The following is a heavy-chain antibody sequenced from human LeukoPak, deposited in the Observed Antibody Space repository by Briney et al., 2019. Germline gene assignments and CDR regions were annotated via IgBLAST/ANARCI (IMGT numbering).Heavy chain of an antibody. CDR2: IYHSGST. Sequence: SETLSLTCTVSGYSISSGYYWGWIRQPPGKGLEWIGSIYHSGSTYYNPSLKSRVTISVDTSKNQFSLKLSSVTAADTAVYYCAESSSPPRYYFDYWGQGTLVTVSS. J-gene: IGHJ4*02. V-gene: IGHV4-38-2*02. D-gene: IGHD6-13*01. CDR1: GYSISSGYY. CDR3: AESSSPPRYYFDY.